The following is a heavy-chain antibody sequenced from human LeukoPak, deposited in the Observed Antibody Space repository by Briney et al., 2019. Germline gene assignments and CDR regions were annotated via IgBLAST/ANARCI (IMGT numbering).Heavy chain of an antibody. CDR1: GYTLTEMS. J-gene: IGHJ4*02. Sequence: EASVKVSCKVSGYTLTEMSMHWVRQAPGKGLEWMGGFDPEDGETIYAQKFQGRVTLTEDTSTDTAYMELSSLRSEDTAVYYCATGALTGSITMVRGVDRNYFDYWGQGTLVTVSS. V-gene: IGHV1-24*01. D-gene: IGHD3-10*01. CDR3: ATGALTGSITMVRGVDRNYFDY. CDR2: FDPEDGET.